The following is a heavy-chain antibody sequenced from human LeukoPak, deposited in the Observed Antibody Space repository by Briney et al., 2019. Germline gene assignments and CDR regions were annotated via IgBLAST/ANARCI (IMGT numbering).Heavy chain of an antibody. Sequence: SETLSLTCTVSGGPIGTYAWTWIPQPPGKALEWIGYVYYSGSTNYNPSLKSRVTIAVDTSKNQFSLKLSSVTAADTAVYFCARSPIVVMWGGYMDVWGKGTTVTVSS. V-gene: IGHV4-59*01. J-gene: IGHJ6*03. D-gene: IGHD3-16*02. CDR1: GGPIGTYA. CDR3: ARSPIVVMWGGYMDV. CDR2: VYYSGST.